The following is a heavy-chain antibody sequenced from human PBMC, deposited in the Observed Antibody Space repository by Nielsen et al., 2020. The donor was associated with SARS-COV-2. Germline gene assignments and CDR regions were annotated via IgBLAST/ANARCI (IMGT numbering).Heavy chain of an antibody. V-gene: IGHV3-53*04. D-gene: IGHD3-9*01. J-gene: IGHJ4*02. CDR3: ARSYYDILSFDY. CDR1: GFTVSSNY. CDR2: IYSGGST. Sequence: GESLKISCAASGFTVSSNYMSWVRQAPGKGLEWVSVIYSGGSTYYADSVKGRFTISRHNSKNTLYLQMNSLRAEDTAVYYCARSYYDILSFDYWGQGTLVTVSS.